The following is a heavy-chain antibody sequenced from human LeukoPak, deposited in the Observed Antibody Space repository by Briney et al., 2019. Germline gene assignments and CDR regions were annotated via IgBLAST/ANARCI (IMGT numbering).Heavy chain of an antibody. CDR1: GFTVSSNY. D-gene: IGHD6-19*01. Sequence: PGGSLRPSCAASGFTVSSNYMSWVRQAPGKGLEWVSVIYSGGSTYYADSAKGRFTISRDNSKNTLYLQMNSLRAEDTAVYYCARFGYSSGSFDYWGQGTLVTVSS. J-gene: IGHJ4*02. CDR2: IYSGGST. V-gene: IGHV3-53*01. CDR3: ARFGYSSGSFDY.